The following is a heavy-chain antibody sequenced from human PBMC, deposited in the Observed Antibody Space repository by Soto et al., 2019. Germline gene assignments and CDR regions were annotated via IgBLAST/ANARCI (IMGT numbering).Heavy chain of an antibody. Sequence: GESLKISCKGSGYSFTSYWIGWVRQMPGKGLEWMGIIYPGDSDTRYSPSFQGQVTISADKSISTAYLQWSSLKASDTAMYYCASIQYIGSGEYYFDYWGQGTLVTVSS. J-gene: IGHJ4*02. CDR2: IYPGDSDT. CDR1: GYSFTSYW. CDR3: ASIQYIGSGEYYFDY. D-gene: IGHD3-10*01. V-gene: IGHV5-51*01.